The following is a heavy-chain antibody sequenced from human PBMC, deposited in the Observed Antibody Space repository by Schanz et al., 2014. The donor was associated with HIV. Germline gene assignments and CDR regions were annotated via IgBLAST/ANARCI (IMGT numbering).Heavy chain of an antibody. Sequence: QIQLVQSGAEMKKPGASVKVSCKTSGYPFTSYAISWLRQAPGQGPEWMGWITPYNGNTNSAHKFQGRVTMTTDTSMSTAYMELRSLRSDDSAVYYCARERRDFSFWSGFYRGGYYFDSWGQGAPVTVSS. J-gene: IGHJ4*02. V-gene: IGHV1-18*01. D-gene: IGHD3-3*01. CDR3: ARERRDFSFWSGFYRGGYYFDS. CDR2: ITPYNGNT. CDR1: GYPFTSYA.